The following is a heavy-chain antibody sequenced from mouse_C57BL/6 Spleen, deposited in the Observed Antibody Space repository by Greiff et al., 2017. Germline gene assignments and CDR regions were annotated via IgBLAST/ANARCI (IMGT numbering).Heavy chain of an antibody. CDR3: ARPGSSLYWDVGAMDY. D-gene: IGHD1-1*01. CDR2: ISSGSSTI. Sequence: EVMLVESGGGLVKPGGSLKLSCAASGFTFSDYGMHWVRQAPEKGLEWVAYISSGSSTIYYADTVKGRFTISRDNAKNTLFLQMTSLRSEDTAMYYCARPGSSLYWDVGAMDYWGQGTSVTVSS. V-gene: IGHV5-17*01. J-gene: IGHJ4*01. CDR1: GFTFSDYG.